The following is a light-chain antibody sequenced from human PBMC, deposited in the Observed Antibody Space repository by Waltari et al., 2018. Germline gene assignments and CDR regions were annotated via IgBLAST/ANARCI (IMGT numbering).Light chain of an antibody. V-gene: IGKV2-29*03. CDR2: ESS. Sequence: DTVMTQSPLFLSVTPGQPASISCKSSQSLLHTDGKTQLFWYLQKPGQSPQLLIYESSNRFSGVPERFSCSGSGTDVTLTISRVEAEDVGVYYCMQGIQLPFTFGPGTKVDI. CDR1: QSLLHTDGKTQ. CDR3: MQGIQLPFT. J-gene: IGKJ3*01.